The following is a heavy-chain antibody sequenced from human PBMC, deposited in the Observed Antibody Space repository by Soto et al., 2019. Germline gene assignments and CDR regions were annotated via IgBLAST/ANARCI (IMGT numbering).Heavy chain of an antibody. CDR3: VRDSYGSLYDY. CDR2: ITSTSDYI. CDR1: GFTFKTYN. D-gene: IGHD3-16*01. Sequence: LRLSCAASGFTFKTYNMNWVRQAPGKGLEWVSSITSTSDYIYYADSVKGRFTISRDNAKNSLYLQMNSLRAEDTAVYYCVRDSYGSLYDYWGQGTLVTVSS. J-gene: IGHJ4*02. V-gene: IGHV3-21*01.